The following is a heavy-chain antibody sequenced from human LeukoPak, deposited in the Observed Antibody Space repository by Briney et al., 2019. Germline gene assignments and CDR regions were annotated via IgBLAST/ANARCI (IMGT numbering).Heavy chain of an antibody. CDR1: GFTFSSYW. CDR3: AKSYLVMHDAFDI. J-gene: IGHJ3*02. V-gene: IGHV3-23*01. Sequence: GGSLRLSCAASGFTFSSYWMSWARQAPGKGLEWVSVISGSGGSTYYADSVKGRFTISRDNSKNTLYLQMNSLRAEDTAVYYCAKSYLVMHDAFDIWGQGTMVTVSS. CDR2: ISGSGGST. D-gene: IGHD5-18*01.